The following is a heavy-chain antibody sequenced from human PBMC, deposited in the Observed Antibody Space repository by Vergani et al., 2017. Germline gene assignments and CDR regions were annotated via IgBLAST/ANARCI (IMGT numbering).Heavy chain of an antibody. CDR2: ISHDGTNR. Sequence: QVRLVQSGGGVVQPGMSLRLSCAASGFTFSGYSMFWVRQSPGQGLEWVTLISHDGTNRHYADSVVGRFTISRDNSKRMVYLQMNNLRPDDTALYYCVRDRPLEFDRDYWGQGTLVTVPS. V-gene: IGHV3-30-3*01. CDR1: GFTFSGYS. CDR3: VRDRPLEFDRDY. D-gene: IGHD1-1*01. J-gene: IGHJ4*02.